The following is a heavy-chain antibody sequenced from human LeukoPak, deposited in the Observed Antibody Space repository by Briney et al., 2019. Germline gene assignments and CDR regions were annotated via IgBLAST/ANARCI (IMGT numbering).Heavy chain of an antibody. CDR1: GFTFSNYA. Sequence: PGASLRLSCAVSGFTFSNYAMGWVRQAPGKGLEWVSAITGSGGNTYYADSVKGRFTISRDNSKNTVFLQMNSLRAEDTAVYYCAKWGDYDVLTGYYVSDYWGQGTLVTVSS. V-gene: IGHV3-23*01. CDR3: AKWGDYDVLTGYYVSDY. CDR2: ITGSGGNT. J-gene: IGHJ4*02. D-gene: IGHD3-9*01.